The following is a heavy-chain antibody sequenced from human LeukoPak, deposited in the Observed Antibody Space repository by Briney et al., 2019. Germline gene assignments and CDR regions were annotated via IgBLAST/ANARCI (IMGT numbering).Heavy chain of an antibody. J-gene: IGHJ4*02. CDR1: GXSISSYY. V-gene: IGHV4-59*01. Sequence: SETLSLTCTVSGXSISSYYGSWIRQPPGKGLEWIGYIYYSGSTNYNPSLKSRVTISVDTSKNQFSLKLSSVTAADTAVYYCARDGYSYVFDYWGQGTLVTVSS. D-gene: IGHD5-18*01. CDR3: ARDGYSYVFDY. CDR2: IYYSGST.